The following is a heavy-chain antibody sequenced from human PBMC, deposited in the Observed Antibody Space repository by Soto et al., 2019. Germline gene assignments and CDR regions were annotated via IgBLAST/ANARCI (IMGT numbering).Heavy chain of an antibody. V-gene: IGHV4-4*07. D-gene: IGHD2-8*02. CDR3: ARGMTPPGAPAWYYFDS. J-gene: IGHJ4*02. CDR1: GASITGSSY. Sequence: SETLSLTCTVSGASITGSSYWSWIRQPAGKGLEWIGRFSLSGTTSYNPSLRSRVTMSADVSKNQFSLRLTSVTAADTALYYCARGMTPPGAPAWYYFDSWGQGTLVTVSS. CDR2: FSLSGTT.